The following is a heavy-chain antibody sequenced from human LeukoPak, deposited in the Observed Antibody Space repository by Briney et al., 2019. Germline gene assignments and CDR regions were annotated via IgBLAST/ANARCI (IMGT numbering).Heavy chain of an antibody. CDR1: GFSFSSYA. Sequence: PGRSLRLSCAASGFSFSSYAMHWVRQAPGKGLEWVSTTSAGGSSTYYADSVKGRFTISRDNSKNTFYLQMNSLRAEDTALYYCARQTGYCSAGSCYFEYWGQGTLVTVSS. D-gene: IGHD2-15*01. CDR2: TSAGGSST. J-gene: IGHJ4*02. V-gene: IGHV3-23*01. CDR3: ARQTGYCSAGSCYFEY.